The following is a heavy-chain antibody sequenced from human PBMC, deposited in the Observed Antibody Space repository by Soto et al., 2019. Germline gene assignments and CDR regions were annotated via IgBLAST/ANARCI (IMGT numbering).Heavy chain of an antibody. CDR1: GGSISSSSYY. V-gene: IGHV4-39*01. CDR2: IYYSGST. Sequence: SETLSLTCTVSGGSISSSSYYWGWIRQPPGKGLEWIGSIYYSGSTYYNPSLKSRVTISVDTSKNQFSLKLSSVTAADTAVYYCARAFWSGYYPWFDPWGQGTLVTVSS. J-gene: IGHJ5*02. D-gene: IGHD3-3*01. CDR3: ARAFWSGYYPWFDP.